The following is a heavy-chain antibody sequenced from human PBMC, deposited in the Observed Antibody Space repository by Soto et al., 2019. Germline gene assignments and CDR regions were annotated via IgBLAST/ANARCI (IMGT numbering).Heavy chain of an antibody. CDR1: GFTLSSYT. V-gene: IGHV3-30-3*01. CDR3: ARDGGYSGSSDFDY. J-gene: IGHJ4*02. D-gene: IGHD1-26*01. Sequence: QVQLVESGGGVVQPGRSLRLSCAASGFTLSSYTMHWVRQAPGKGLEWVAVISYDGSNKYYADSVKGRFTISRDNSKNTLYLQMNSLRAEDTAVYYCARDGGYSGSSDFDYWGQGTLVTVSS. CDR2: ISYDGSNK.